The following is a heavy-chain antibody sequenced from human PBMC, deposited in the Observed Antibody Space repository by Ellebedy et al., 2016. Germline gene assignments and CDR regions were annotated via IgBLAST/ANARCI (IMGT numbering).Heavy chain of an antibody. D-gene: IGHD1-1*01. J-gene: IGHJ5*02. V-gene: IGHV3-7*03. CDR1: GFTFSTYW. Sequence: GGSLRLSCAASGFTFSTYWMSWVRQAPGKGLEWVASIKQDESDKKYVDPVKGRFTISRDNANNSVSLQMNSLRAEDTAMYYCARSGVPNRDDIWFDPWGQGTLVTVSA. CDR3: ARSGVPNRDDIWFDP. CDR2: IKQDESDK.